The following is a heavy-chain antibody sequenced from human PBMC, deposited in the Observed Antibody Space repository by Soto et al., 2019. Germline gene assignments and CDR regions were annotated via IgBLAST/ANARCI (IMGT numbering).Heavy chain of an antibody. J-gene: IGHJ4*02. V-gene: IGHV1-18*01. Sequence: ASVKVSCKASGYTFISYGISWVRQAPGQGLEWMGWINPYNGKTIHAQTFHGRVTLTRNTSTSTVYMELRTLRSDDTAVYYCARGRDYVADYFDYWGQGTLVTVSS. CDR3: ARGRDYVADYFDY. CDR1: GYTFISYG. D-gene: IGHD4-17*01. CDR2: INPYNGKT.